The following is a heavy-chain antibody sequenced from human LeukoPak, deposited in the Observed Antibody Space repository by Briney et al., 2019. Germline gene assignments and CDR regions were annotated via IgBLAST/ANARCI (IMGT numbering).Heavy chain of an antibody. CDR1: GYSFSDYW. CDR2: IYPFDSDT. J-gene: IGHJ3*02. D-gene: IGHD1-26*01. V-gene: IGHV5-51*01. Sequence: GESLQISCKGSGYSFSDYWIAWVRQMPGKGLEWMGVIYPFDSDTRYIPSFRGQVTISADKSISTAYVQWNSLKASDTAMYFCARGGSYDRRSAFDIWGQGTIVTLSS. CDR3: ARGGSYDRRSAFDI.